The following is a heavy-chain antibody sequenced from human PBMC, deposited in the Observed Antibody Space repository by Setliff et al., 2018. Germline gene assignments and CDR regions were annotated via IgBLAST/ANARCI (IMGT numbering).Heavy chain of an antibody. CDR2: ISGTGGST. V-gene: IGHV3-23*01. D-gene: IGHD5-18*01. CDR3: AKVLGGYSYGFCDY. CDR1: GFTFSNYA. J-gene: IGHJ4*02. Sequence: GGSLRLSCAASGFTFSNYAMRWVRQAPGKGLEWVSSISGTGGSTYYSDSVRGRFTISRDNSKNTLYLQMNSLRAEDTALYYCAKVLGGYSYGFCDYWGQGTLVTVSS.